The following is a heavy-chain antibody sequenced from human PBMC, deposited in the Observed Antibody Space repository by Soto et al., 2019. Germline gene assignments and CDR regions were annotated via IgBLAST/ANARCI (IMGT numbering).Heavy chain of an antibody. CDR3: AAELGFGKLSVV. Sequence: QVQVVQSGVEVRRPGSSVKVSCTASGDTFKNCVISWVRQAPGQGLEWMGGIIPLFGTTDFAQRFQGRLTITTDESTTTAYMELSRLRSEDTATYYCAAELGFGKLSVVWGQGTKVIVSS. J-gene: IGHJ6*02. V-gene: IGHV1-69*01. CDR2: IIPLFGTT. D-gene: IGHD3-10*01. CDR1: GDTFKNCV.